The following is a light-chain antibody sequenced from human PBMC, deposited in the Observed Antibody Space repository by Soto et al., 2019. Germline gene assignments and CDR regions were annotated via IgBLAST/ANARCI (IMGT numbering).Light chain of an antibody. CDR2: AAS. V-gene: IGKV1-33*01. CDR3: QKCDYPPI. J-gene: IGKJ3*01. Sequence: IQMTQSPSSLSASVGDRVTITCQASHDITSYLTWYQHKPGKAPKLLIYAASILEAGVPSRFSGSGSGTHFTFTSSSLQPEYVATYYCQKCDYPPIFGPGTTVDFK. CDR1: HDITSY.